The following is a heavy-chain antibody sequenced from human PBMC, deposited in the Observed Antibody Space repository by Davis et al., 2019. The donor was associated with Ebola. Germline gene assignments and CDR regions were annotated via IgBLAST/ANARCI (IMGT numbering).Heavy chain of an antibody. J-gene: IGHJ4*02. CDR2: INHSGST. D-gene: IGHD1-26*01. Sequence: PSETLSLTCAVYGGSFSGYYWSWIRQPPGKGLEWIGEINHSGSTNYNPSLKSRVTISVDTSKNQFSLKLSSVTAADTAVYYCARVGYSGSYYYWGQGTLVTVS. CDR1: GGSFSGYY. CDR3: ARVGYSGSYYY. V-gene: IGHV4-34*01.